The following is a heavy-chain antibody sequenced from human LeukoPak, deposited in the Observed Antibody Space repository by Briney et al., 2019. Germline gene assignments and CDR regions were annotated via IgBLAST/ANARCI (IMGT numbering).Heavy chain of an antibody. V-gene: IGHV3-13*04. Sequence: PGGSLRLSCAASGFTFSSYDMHWVRQATGKGLEWVSAIGTAGDTYHPGSVKGRFTISRENAKNSLYLQMSSLRAGDTAVYYCARGHSTSIPYYYYGMDVWGQGTTVTVSS. CDR2: IGTAGDT. J-gene: IGHJ6*02. CDR1: GFTFSSYD. CDR3: ARGHSTSIPYYYYGMDV. D-gene: IGHD4-11*01.